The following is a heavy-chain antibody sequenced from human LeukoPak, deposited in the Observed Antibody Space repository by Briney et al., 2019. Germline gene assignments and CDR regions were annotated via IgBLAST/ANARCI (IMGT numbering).Heavy chain of an antibody. J-gene: IGHJ6*02. CDR2: ISWNSGSI. V-gene: IGHV3-9*01. CDR1: GLTFDVYA. D-gene: IGHD2-2*01. CDR3: AKGSIPAASYYYYGMDV. Sequence: GRSLRLSCAPSGLTFDVYAMPWVRNPPGKGLEWVSGISWNSGSIGYAHSVKGRFTISRDNAKNSLYLQMNSLRAEDTALYYCAKGSIPAASYYYYGMDVWGQGTTVTVSS.